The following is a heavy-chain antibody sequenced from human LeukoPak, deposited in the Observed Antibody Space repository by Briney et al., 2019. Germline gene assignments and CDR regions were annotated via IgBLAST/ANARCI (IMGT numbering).Heavy chain of an antibody. J-gene: IGHJ6*03. Sequence: SETLSLTCTVSGGSISSHYWSWIRQPPGKGLEWIGYIYYSGSTNYNPSLKSRVTISVDTSKNQFSLKLSSVTVADTAVYYCARVTSYYYYMDVWGKGTTVTVSS. V-gene: IGHV4-59*11. CDR1: GGSISSHY. CDR3: ARVTSYYYYMDV. CDR2: IYYSGST.